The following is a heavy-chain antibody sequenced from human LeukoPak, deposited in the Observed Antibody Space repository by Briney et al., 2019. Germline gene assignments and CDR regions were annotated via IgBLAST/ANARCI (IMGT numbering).Heavy chain of an antibody. J-gene: IGHJ6*02. CDR2: IYHSEST. CDR3: AGNQQLAYYYYYGMDV. CDR1: GGSISSSNW. D-gene: IGHD6-13*01. Sequence: SETLSLTCAVSGGSISSSNWWSWVRQPPGKGLEWIGEIYHSESTNYNPFLKSRVTISVDTSKNQFSLKLSSVTAADTAVYYCAGNQQLAYYYYYGMDVWGQGTTVTVSS. V-gene: IGHV4-4*02.